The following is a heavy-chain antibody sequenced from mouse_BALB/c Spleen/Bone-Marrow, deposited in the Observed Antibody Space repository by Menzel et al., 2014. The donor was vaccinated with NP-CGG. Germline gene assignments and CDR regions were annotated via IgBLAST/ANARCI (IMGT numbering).Heavy chain of an antibody. V-gene: IGHV14-4*02. CDR3: TPYGNYVWEY. J-gene: IGHJ4*01. Sequence: AQLQQSGAELVRSGASGELSCTGSGFNIKDSYMHRVEQRPGQGLEWIGWIDPENGDTEYDPKFQGKATMTADTSSNTAYLQLSSLTSEDTAVYYCTPYGNYVWEYWGQGTSVTVSS. CDR2: IDPENGDT. D-gene: IGHD2-10*02. CDR1: GFNIKDSY.